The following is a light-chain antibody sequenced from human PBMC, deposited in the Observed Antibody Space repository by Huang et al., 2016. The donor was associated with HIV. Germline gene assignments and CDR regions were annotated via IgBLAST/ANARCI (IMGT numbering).Light chain of an antibody. CDR1: QSLLHSDGKTY. V-gene: IGKV2-29*02. CDR2: DVS. Sequence: IVMTQTPLPLSVTPGQPAIISRKSNQSLLHSDGKTYLYWYLQRPGQSPQLLIYDVSCRFCGGPDRFRGSGAGTDFTLKISRVEAGYVGIYYCMQSTHLRTFGQGTKLEIK. CDR3: MQSTHLRT. J-gene: IGKJ2*02.